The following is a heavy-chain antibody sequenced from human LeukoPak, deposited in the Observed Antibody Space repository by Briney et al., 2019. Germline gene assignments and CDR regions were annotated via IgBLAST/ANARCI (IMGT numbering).Heavy chain of an antibody. J-gene: IGHJ5*02. CDR3: ARMRGGGDYGGNSGNFDP. V-gene: IGHV6-1*01. CDR1: GDSVSSNSAG. Sequence: SQTLSLTCDISGDSVSSNSAGWNWIRQSPSRGLEWLGRTYYRSKWYNDYAVSVKSRITINPDTSKNQFSLKLSSVTAADTAVYYCARMRGGGDYGGNSGNFDPWGQGTLVTVSS. CDR2: TYYRSKWYN. D-gene: IGHD4-23*01.